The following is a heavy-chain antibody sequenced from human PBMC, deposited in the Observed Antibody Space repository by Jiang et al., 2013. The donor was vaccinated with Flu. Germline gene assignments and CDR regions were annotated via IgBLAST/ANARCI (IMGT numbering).Heavy chain of an antibody. Sequence: QLVESGAEVKKPGSSVKVSCKASGGTFSSYAISWVRQAPGQGLEWMGGIIPIFGTANYAQKFQGRVTITADESTSTAYMELSSLRSEDTAVYYCARVVVVVITAEWYFDLWGRGTLVTVSS. J-gene: IGHJ2*01. CDR1: GGTFSSYA. CDR2: IIPIFGTA. V-gene: IGHV1-69*01. D-gene: IGHD3-22*01. CDR3: ARVVVVVITAEWYFDL.